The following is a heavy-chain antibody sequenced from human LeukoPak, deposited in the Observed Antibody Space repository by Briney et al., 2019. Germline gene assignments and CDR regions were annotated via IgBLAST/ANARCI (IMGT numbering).Heavy chain of an antibody. CDR1: GGSFSGYY. CDR3: ARGGIVVVPAAPASSWFDP. J-gene: IGHJ5*02. Sequence: SETLSLTCAVYGGSFSGYYWSWIRQPPGKGLEWIGEINHSGSTNYNPSLKSRVTISVDTPKNQFSLKLSSVTAADTAVYYCARGGIVVVPAAPASSWFDPWGQGTLVTVSS. CDR2: INHSGST. D-gene: IGHD2-2*01. V-gene: IGHV4-34*01.